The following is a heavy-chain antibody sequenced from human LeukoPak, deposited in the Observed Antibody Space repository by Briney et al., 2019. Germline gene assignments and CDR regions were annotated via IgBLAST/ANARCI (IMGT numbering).Heavy chain of an antibody. J-gene: IGHJ4*02. CDR2: ISYDGSNK. V-gene: IGHV3-30-3*02. CDR3: AKIIGYGDFLFDY. D-gene: IGHD4-17*01. Sequence: PGGSLRLSCAASGFTFSSYAMHWVRQAPGKGLEWVAVISYDGSNKYYADSVKGRFTISRDNSKNTLYLQMNSLRAEDTAVYYCAKIIGYGDFLFDYWGQGTLVTVSS. CDR1: GFTFSSYA.